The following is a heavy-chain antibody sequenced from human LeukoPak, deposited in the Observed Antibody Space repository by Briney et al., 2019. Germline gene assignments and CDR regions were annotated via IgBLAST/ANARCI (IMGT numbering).Heavy chain of an antibody. Sequence: PGGSLRLSCAASGFTFSSYGMHWVRQAPGKGLEWVAVISYDGSNKYYADSVKGRFTISRDNSKNTLYLQMNSLRAEDTAVYYCAKTVDTAMGYWGQGTLVTVSS. CDR3: AKTVDTAMGY. V-gene: IGHV3-30*18. J-gene: IGHJ4*02. CDR1: GFTFSSYG. D-gene: IGHD5-18*01. CDR2: ISYDGSNK.